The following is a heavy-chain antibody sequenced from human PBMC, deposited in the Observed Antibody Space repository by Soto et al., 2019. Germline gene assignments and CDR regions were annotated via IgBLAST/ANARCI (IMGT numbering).Heavy chain of an antibody. CDR3: ARDKRDYGDLSYYYYYGMDV. CDR2: IWYDGSNK. Sequence: PGGSLRLSCAASGFTFSSYGMHWVRQAPGKGLEWVAVIWYDGSNKYYADSVKGRFTISRDNSKNTLYLQMNSLRAEDTAVYYCARDKRDYGDLSYYYYYGMDVWGQGTTVTVSS. CDR1: GFTFSSYG. J-gene: IGHJ6*02. D-gene: IGHD4-17*01. V-gene: IGHV3-33*01.